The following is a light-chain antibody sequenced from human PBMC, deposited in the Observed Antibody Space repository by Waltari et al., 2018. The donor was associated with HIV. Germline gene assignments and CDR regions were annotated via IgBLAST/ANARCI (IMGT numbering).Light chain of an antibody. Sequence: SHVLTQPPSVSVAPGKTARITCGGDNIGIKSVHWYQQKPGQAPDLVVYDDSDRRSGIPERFSGSNSGDTATLTISRVGAGDEADYYCQVWDSFSDHWVFGGGTKLTVL. CDR1: NIGIKS. CDR3: QVWDSFSDHWV. J-gene: IGLJ3*02. CDR2: DDS. V-gene: IGLV3-21*01.